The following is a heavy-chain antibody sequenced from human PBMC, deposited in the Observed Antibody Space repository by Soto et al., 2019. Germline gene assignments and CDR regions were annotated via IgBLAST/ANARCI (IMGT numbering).Heavy chain of an antibody. CDR2: IIPMSATP. CDR3: ATNSGGYNYIAIY. CDR1: GATSRSHA. J-gene: IGHJ4*02. V-gene: IGHV1-69*12. Sequence: QVQLVQSGTEVKEPGSSVKVSCRASGATSRSHAFTWVRQAPGQGLELMGGIIPMSATPFYTQTFQDRFTITADESASTVYMAVNSVRSEDTAVYYCATNSGGYNYIAIYWGQGTLVTVSS. D-gene: IGHD5-12*01.